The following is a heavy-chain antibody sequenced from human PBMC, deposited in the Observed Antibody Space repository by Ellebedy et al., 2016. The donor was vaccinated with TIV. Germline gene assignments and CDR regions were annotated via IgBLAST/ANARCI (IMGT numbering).Heavy chain of an antibody. CDR2: INPNSGGT. V-gene: IGHV1-2*02. Sequence: AASVKVSCKASGYTFTGYYMHWVRQAPGQGLEWMGWINPNSGGTSYAQKFQDRVTMTRDTSISTAYMELTRLTSDDTAVYYCARAGSGNYYNSDNWFDPWGLGTLVTVSS. CDR1: GYTFTGYY. CDR3: ARAGSGNYYNSDNWFDP. D-gene: IGHD3-10*01. J-gene: IGHJ5*02.